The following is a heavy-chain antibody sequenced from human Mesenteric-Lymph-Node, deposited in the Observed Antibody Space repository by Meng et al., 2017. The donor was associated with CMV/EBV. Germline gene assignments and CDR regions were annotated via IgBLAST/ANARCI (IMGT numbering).Heavy chain of an antibody. CDR1: GFTFSSYW. CDR3: ARDRGYDSSGFDY. J-gene: IGHJ4*02. V-gene: IGHV3-74*01. Sequence: GESLKISCAASGFTFSSYWMHWVRQAPGKGLVWVSRINSDGSSTSYADSVKGRFTIARDNAKNTLYLQMNTLRAEDTAVYYCARDRGYDSSGFDYWGQGTLVTVSS. D-gene: IGHD3-22*01. CDR2: INSDGSST.